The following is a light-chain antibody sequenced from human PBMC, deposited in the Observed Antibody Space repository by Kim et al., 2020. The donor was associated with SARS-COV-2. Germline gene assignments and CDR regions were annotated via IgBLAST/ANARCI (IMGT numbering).Light chain of an antibody. Sequence: GQSGTMPCSGTSGDIGGYDSVAWYQHHAGKAPKLMIYDVNKRPSGVPDRFSGSKSGNTASLTISGLQAEDEADYYCCSHAGSYTWVFGGGTQLTVL. CDR1: SGDIGGYDS. V-gene: IGLV2-11*01. J-gene: IGLJ3*02. CDR2: DVN. CDR3: CSHAGSYTWV.